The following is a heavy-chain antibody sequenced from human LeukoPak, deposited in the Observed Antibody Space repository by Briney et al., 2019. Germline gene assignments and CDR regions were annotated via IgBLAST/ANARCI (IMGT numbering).Heavy chain of an antibody. CDR2: ISGSGGST. Sequence: GGSLRLSCAASGFTFSSYAMSWVRQAPGKGREWVSAISGSGGSTYYADSVKGRFTISRDNSKNTLYLQMNSLRAEDTAVYYCAKNGWLSLGGYYFDYWGQGTLVTVSS. D-gene: IGHD3-9*01. V-gene: IGHV3-23*01. J-gene: IGHJ4*02. CDR1: GFTFSSYA. CDR3: AKNGWLSLGGYYFDY.